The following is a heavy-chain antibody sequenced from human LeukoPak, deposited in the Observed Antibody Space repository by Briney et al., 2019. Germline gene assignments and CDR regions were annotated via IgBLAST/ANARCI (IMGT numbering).Heavy chain of an antibody. V-gene: IGHV4-39*01. Sequence: SETLSLTCTVSGGSISSSSYYWGWIRQPPGKGLEWFGSIYYSGSTYYNPSLKSRVSISVDTSKNQFSLKLSSVTAADTAMYYCAGYYYYGSGSYYHTFDYWGQGTLVTVSS. CDR1: GGSISSSSYY. D-gene: IGHD3-10*01. J-gene: IGHJ4*02. CDR2: IYYSGST. CDR3: AGYYYYGSGSYYHTFDY.